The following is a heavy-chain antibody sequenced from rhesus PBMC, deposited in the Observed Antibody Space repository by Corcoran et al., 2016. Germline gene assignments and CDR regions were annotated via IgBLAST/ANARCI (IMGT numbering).Heavy chain of an antibody. D-gene: IGHD3-3*01. J-gene: IGHJ4*01. CDR1: GGSISSNY. CDR2: IAGSGGST. V-gene: IGHV4-160*01. CDR3: AREVTIFGLVIIFYFDY. Sequence: QVQLQESGPGLVKPSETLSLTCAVSGGSISSNYWRWIRQPPGNGLAWIGRIAGSGGSTDYNPSLKSRVTISTDTSKNQFSLKLSSVTAADTAVYYCAREVTIFGLVIIFYFDYWGQGVLVTVSS.